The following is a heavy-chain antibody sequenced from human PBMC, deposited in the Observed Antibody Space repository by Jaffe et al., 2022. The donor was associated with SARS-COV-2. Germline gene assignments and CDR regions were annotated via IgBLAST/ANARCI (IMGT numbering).Heavy chain of an antibody. CDR2: INGRGDNT. D-gene: IGHD6-13*01. J-gene: IGHJ4*02. CDR1: GFTFSSYA. V-gene: IGHV3-23*01. Sequence: EVQLSESGGGLVQPGGSLRLSCSASGFTFSSYAMSWVRQAPGKGLEWVSTINGRGDNTPYADSVRGRFTISRDNSKNTLYLQMNSLRPEDTAIYYCARARQPLTSNTWYLSFDYWGQGNLVTVSS. CDR3: ARARQPLTSNTWYLSFDY.